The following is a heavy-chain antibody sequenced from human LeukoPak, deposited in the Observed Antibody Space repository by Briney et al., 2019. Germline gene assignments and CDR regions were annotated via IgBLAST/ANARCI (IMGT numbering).Heavy chain of an antibody. Sequence: GGSLRLSCVVSGFILSSHGMHWVRQAPGRGREGVAVIYYDGSDQRYADSVKGRFTISRDNSENTHFLQMNSLRPEDTAVYYCARDGAARLLRYYYYLDVWGKGTTVTVSS. CDR2: IYYDGSDQ. CDR1: GFILSSHG. V-gene: IGHV3-30*19. CDR3: ARDGAARLLRYYYYLDV. J-gene: IGHJ6*03. D-gene: IGHD6-6*01.